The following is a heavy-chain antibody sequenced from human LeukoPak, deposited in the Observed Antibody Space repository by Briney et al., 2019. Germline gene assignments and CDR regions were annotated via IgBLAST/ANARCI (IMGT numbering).Heavy chain of an antibody. CDR2: ISGSGGST. CDR1: GFAFSSYA. V-gene: IGHV3-23*01. Sequence: GGSLRLSCAASGFAFSSYAMSWVRQAPGKGLEWVSAISGSGGSTYYADSAKGRFTISRDNSKNTLYLQMNSLRAEDTAVYYCAKGTRGNHYYDGSGYDYWGQGTLVTVSS. J-gene: IGHJ4*02. D-gene: IGHD3-22*01. CDR3: AKGTRGNHYYDGSGYDY.